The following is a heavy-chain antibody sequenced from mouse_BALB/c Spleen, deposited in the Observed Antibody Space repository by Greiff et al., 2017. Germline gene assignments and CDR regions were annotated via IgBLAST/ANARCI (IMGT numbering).Heavy chain of an antibody. CDR3: ARHRGDGYDDWFAY. CDR1: GFTFSSYA. J-gene: IGHJ3*01. CDR2: ISSGGSYT. V-gene: IGHV5-9-3*01. D-gene: IGHD2-2*01. Sequence: EVQVVESGGGLVKPGGSLKFSCAASGFTFSSYAMSWVRQTPEKRLEWVATISSGGSYTYYPDSVKGRFTISRDNAKNTLYLQMSSLRSEDTAMYYCARHRGDGYDDWFAYWGQGTLVTVSA.